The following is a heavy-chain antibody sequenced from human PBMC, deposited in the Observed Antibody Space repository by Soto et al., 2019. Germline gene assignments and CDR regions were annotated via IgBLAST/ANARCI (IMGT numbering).Heavy chain of an antibody. CDR3: ARVRTTVTTPYYFDY. Sequence: ASVKVSCKASGYTFTSYGISWVRQAPGQGLEWMGWISAYNGNTNYAQKLQGRVTMTTDTSTSTAYMELRSLRSDDTAVYYCARVRTTVTTPYYFDYWGQGTLVTV. V-gene: IGHV1-18*04. J-gene: IGHJ4*02. CDR2: ISAYNGNT. CDR1: GYTFTSYG. D-gene: IGHD4-17*01.